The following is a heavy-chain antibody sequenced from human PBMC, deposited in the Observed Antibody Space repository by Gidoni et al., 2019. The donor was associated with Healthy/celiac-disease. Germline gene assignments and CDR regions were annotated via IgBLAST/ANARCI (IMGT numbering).Heavy chain of an antibody. CDR2: IYYSGST. J-gene: IGHJ6*03. CDR1: GGSNSSGDYS. Sequence: GGSNSSGDYSWSWIRHPPGKGLEWIGYIYYSGSTYYNPSLKSRVTITVDTSKNQFSLKLSSVTAADTAVYYCARQYCSSTSCYPGGYYYYMDVWGKGTTVTVSS. D-gene: IGHD2-2*01. CDR3: ARQYCSSTSCYPGGYYYYMDV. V-gene: IGHV4-30-4*01.